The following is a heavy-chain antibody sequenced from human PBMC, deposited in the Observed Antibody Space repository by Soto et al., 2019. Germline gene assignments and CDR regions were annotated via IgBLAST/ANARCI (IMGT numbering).Heavy chain of an antibody. J-gene: IGHJ3*02. D-gene: IGHD3-10*01. CDR1: GGTLSDHG. CDR2: TIPVFNTA. V-gene: IGHV1-69*06. Sequence: QVQLEQSGAEVKKPGSSVKVSCKASGGTLSDHGVAWLRQAPGQGLEWMGGTIPVFNTAKYAQKFQGRVTVTADKFPTIAYMELSSLRSEDTAVYFCSRGVYGGGNYYTGRSAFAIWGQGKMVIVS. CDR3: SRGVYGGGNYYTGRSAFAI.